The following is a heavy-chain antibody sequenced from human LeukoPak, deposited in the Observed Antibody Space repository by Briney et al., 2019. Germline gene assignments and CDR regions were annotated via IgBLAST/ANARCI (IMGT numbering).Heavy chain of an antibody. CDR1: GFTFSSYE. V-gene: IGHV3-48*03. D-gene: IGHD6-13*01. CDR3: ARDGVGWGSRANWYDP. Sequence: GGSLRLSCAASGFTFSSYEMNWVRQAPGKGLEWVSYISSSGSTIYYADSVKGRFTISRDNAKNSLYLQMNSLRAEDTAVYYCARDGVGWGSRANWYDPWGQGTLVTVSS. J-gene: IGHJ5*02. CDR2: ISSSGSTI.